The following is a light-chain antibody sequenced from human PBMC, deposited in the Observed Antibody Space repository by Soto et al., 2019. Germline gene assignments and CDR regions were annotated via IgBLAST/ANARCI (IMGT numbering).Light chain of an antibody. CDR2: GAS. Sequence: EIVLTQSPGTLSLSPGERATLSCRASQTVSSTYLAWYQQKPGQAPGLLIYGASNRATDIPDRFSGSGSGTDFSLTIARLEPEDFAVYYCQQFDNSPWTFGQGTKVEIK. CDR1: QTVSSTY. J-gene: IGKJ1*01. CDR3: QQFDNSPWT. V-gene: IGKV3-20*01.